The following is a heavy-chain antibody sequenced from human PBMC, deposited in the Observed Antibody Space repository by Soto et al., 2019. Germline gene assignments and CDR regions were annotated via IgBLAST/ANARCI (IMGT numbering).Heavy chain of an antibody. V-gene: IGHV3-30*03. CDR2: ISYDGSNK. CDR1: GFTFSSYG. CDR3: ARVQAADTGGHGGEYYFDY. Sequence: GGSLRLSCAASGFTFSSYGMHWVRQAPGKGLEWVAVISYDGSNKYYADSVKGRFTISRDNSKNTLYLQMNSLRAEDTAVYNGARVQAADTGGHGGEYYFDYWGQGTLVTVSS. J-gene: IGHJ4*02. D-gene: IGHD6-13*01.